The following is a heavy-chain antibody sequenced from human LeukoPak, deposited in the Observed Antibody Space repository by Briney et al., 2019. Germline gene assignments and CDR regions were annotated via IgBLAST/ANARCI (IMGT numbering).Heavy chain of an antibody. D-gene: IGHD6-19*01. V-gene: IGHV4-38-2*02. CDR2: IYHSGST. CDR3: ARPYSSGWSFDY. J-gene: IGHJ4*02. Sequence: SGTLSLTCTVAGYSISSGYYWGWIRQPPGKGLEWIGSIYHSGSTYYNPSLKSRVTISVDTSKNQFSLKLSSVTAADTAVYYCARPYSSGWSFDYWGQGTLVTVSS. CDR1: GYSISSGYY.